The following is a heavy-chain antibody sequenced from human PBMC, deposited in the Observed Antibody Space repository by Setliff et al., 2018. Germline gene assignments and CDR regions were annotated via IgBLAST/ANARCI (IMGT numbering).Heavy chain of an antibody. CDR3: ARTLSGYLSYFDS. CDR1: NLSVSSDYY. J-gene: IGHJ4*02. CDR2: IYHTGKT. D-gene: IGHD5-12*01. V-gene: IGHV4-38-2*01. Sequence: SETLSLTCVVSNLSVSSDYYWGWVRQSPVKGLEWIGNIYHTGKTYYNPSLKSRVTVSIDTSKNYFSLRLTSVTAADTAMYFCARTLSGYLSYFDSWGQGTLVTVSS.